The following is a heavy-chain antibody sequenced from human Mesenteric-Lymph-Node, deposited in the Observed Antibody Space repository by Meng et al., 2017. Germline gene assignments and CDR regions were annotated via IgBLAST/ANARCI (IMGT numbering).Heavy chain of an antibody. CDR2: IYHSGST. Sequence: QVQLQESGPGLVKPSQTLSLTCTVSGGSISSGGYYWSWIRQHPGKGLEWIGYIYHSGSTYYNPSLESRVAISLDTSNNQFSLNLNSVTAADTAVYYCARGPTTYFDYWGQGTLVTVSS. CDR1: GGSISSGGYY. D-gene: IGHD4-17*01. J-gene: IGHJ4*02. CDR3: ARGPTTYFDY. V-gene: IGHV4-30-4*08.